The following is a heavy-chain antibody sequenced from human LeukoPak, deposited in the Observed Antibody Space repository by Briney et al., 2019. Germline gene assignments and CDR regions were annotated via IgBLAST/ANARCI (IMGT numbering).Heavy chain of an antibody. CDR2: ISYDGSNK. J-gene: IGHJ6*02. CDR3: AREGIAAANYYYYGMDV. V-gene: IGHV3-30*04. D-gene: IGHD6-13*01. CDR1: GFTFSSYA. Sequence: GGSLRLSCAASGFTFSSYAMHWVRQAPGKGLEWLAVISYDGSNKYYADSVKGRFTISRDNSKNTLYLQMNSLRAEDTAVYYCAREGIAAANYYYYGMDVWGQGTTVTVSS.